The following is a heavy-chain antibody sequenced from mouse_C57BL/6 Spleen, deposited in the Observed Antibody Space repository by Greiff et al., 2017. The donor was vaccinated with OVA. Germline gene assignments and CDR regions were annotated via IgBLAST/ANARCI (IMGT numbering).Heavy chain of an antibody. V-gene: IGHV1-84*01. CDR3: ARSDYGSSYGYWYFDV. CDR2: IYPGSGNT. D-gene: IGHD1-1*01. J-gene: IGHJ1*03. Sequence: LQESGPELVKPGASVKISCKASGYTFTDYYINWVKQRPGQGLEWIGWIYPGSGNTKYNEKFKGKATLTVDTSSSTAYMQLSSLTSEDSAVYFCARSDYGSSYGYWYFDVWGTGTTVTVSS. CDR1: GYTFTDYY.